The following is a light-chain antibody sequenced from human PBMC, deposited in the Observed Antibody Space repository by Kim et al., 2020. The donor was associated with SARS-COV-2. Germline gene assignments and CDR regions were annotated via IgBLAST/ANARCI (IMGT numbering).Light chain of an antibody. CDR2: ANT. CDR1: SSNIGAGYD. V-gene: IGLV1-40*01. CDR3: QSYDSSLSGSVV. J-gene: IGLJ2*01. Sequence: QSAVTQPPSVSGAPGQRVTISCTGNSSNIGAGYDVHWYQQVPGTAPKLLIYANTNRRSGVPDRFSGSKSGTSASLAITGLQAEDEADYYCQSYDSSLSGSVVFGGGTQLTVL.